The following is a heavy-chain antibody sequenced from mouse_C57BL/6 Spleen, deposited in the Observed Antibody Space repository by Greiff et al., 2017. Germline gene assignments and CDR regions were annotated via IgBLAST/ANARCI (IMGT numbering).Heavy chain of an antibody. J-gene: IGHJ3*01. CDR3: ASTTVVATPFAY. D-gene: IGHD1-1*01. CDR1: GFSLTSYG. Sequence: VKLMESGPGLVQPSQSLSITCTVSGFSLTSYGVHWVRQSPGKGLEWLGVIWSGGSTDYNAAFISRLSISKDNSKSQVFFKMNSLQADNTAIYYCASTTVVATPFAYWGQGTLVTVSA. CDR2: IWSGGST. V-gene: IGHV2-2*01.